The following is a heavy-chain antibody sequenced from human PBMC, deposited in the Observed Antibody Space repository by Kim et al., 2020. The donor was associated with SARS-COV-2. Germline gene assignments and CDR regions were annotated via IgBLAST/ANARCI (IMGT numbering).Heavy chain of an antibody. J-gene: IGHJ4*02. CDR1: GFPFSAFW. CDR2: IQQDGSDR. Sequence: GGSLRLSCTASGFPFSAFWMSWVRQTPEKGLEWVATIQQDGSDRFYVDSVKGRFTISRDNTNNSLYLQMNNLRAEDTAVYYCVAGAAEYSGGYGYLRYWGQ. V-gene: IGHV3-7*01. D-gene: IGHD6-25*01. CDR3: VAGAAEYSGGYGYLRY.